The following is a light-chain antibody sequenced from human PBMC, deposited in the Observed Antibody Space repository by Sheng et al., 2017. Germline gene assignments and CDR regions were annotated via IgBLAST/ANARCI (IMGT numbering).Light chain of an antibody. V-gene: IGKV3-15*01. CDR1: QSLNSD. CDR2: GAS. Sequence: EIVLTQSPATLSVSPGERVTLSCRASQSLNSDLAWYQQKPGQAPRLLIYGASTGVTGIPARFSGSGSGTEFTLTISSLQSEDFAVYYCQQYNDWPPLTFGGGTKVEIK. J-gene: IGKJ4*01. CDR3: QQYNDWPPLT.